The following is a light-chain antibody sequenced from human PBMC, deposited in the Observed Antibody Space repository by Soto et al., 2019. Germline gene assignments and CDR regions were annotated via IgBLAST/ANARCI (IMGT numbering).Light chain of an antibody. Sequence: QSVLTQPASVSGSPGQSITISCTGTSSDVGSYNLDSWYQQHPGKGPKLMIYEGSKRPSGVSDRFSGSKSGNTASLTISGLQAEDEADYYCCSYAGSSTPIYVFGTGTKVTVL. CDR2: EGS. CDR3: CSYAGSSTPIYV. J-gene: IGLJ1*01. V-gene: IGLV2-23*01. CDR1: SSDVGSYNL.